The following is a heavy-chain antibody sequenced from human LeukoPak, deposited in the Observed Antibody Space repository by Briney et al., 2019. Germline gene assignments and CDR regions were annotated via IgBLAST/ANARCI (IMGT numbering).Heavy chain of an antibody. CDR3: AKAHVPAAILVGYYMDV. D-gene: IGHD2-2*02. Sequence: GGSLRLSCAASGFTFSSYGMHWVRQAPGKGLEWVAFIRYDGSNKYYADSVKGRFTISRDNSKNTLYLQMNSLRAEDTAVYYCAKAHVPAAILVGYYMDVWGKGTTVTVSS. CDR2: IRYDGSNK. CDR1: GFTFSSYG. V-gene: IGHV3-30*02. J-gene: IGHJ6*03.